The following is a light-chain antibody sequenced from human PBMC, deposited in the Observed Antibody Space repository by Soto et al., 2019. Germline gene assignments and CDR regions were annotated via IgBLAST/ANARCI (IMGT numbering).Light chain of an antibody. V-gene: IGLV1-44*01. CDR3: VAWDDSLNGYVV. J-gene: IGLJ2*01. CDR1: SSNIGSNT. CDR2: SNN. Sequence: QLVLTQPPSASGNPGQRVTISCSGSSSNIGSNTVNWYQQLPGTAPKLVIYSNNQRPSGVPDRFSGSKSGTSASLAISGLQSDDEADYYCVAWDDSLNGYVVFGGGTKLTVL.